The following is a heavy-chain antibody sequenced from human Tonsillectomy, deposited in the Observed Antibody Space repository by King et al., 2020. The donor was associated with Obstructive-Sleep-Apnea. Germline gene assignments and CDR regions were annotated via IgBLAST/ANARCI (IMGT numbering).Heavy chain of an antibody. CDR3: ARNDAGKVYYSYGMDV. J-gene: IGHJ6*02. CDR2: IIPILGTT. V-gene: IGHV1-69*14. CDR1: GGTFSSYS. Sequence: QLVQSGAEVKKPGSSVKVSCKASGGTFSSYSISWVRQAPGQGLEWMGGIIPILGTTTYAQKFQGRVAIIAAKSTSTAYMELRSLRSEDTAVYYCARNDAGKVYYSYGMDVWGQGTTVTVSS.